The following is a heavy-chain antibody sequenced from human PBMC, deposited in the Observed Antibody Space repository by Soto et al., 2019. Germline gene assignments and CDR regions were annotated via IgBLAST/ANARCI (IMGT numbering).Heavy chain of an antibody. Sequence: QLQLQESGPGLVKPSETLSLTCTVSGGSISSSSYYWGWIRQPPGKGLEWIGSIYYSGSTYYNPSLKSRVTISVDTSKNQFSLKLSSVTAADTAVYYCARFSQYGSGENWGQGTLVTVSS. CDR2: IYYSGST. J-gene: IGHJ4*02. V-gene: IGHV4-39*01. CDR3: ARFSQYGSGEN. CDR1: GGSISSSSYY. D-gene: IGHD3-10*01.